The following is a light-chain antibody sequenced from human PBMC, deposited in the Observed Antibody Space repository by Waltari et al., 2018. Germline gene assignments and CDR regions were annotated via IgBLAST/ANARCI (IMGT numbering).Light chain of an antibody. CDR2: EVS. Sequence: QSALTQPASVSGSPGQSITISCTGTRSDVGSSNLFSWYQQHPGKAPKLMIYEVSKRPSGVSNRFSGSKSGNTASLTISGLQAEDEADYYCCSYAGSSTFWVFGGGTKLTVL. J-gene: IGLJ3*02. CDR3: CSYAGSSTFWV. V-gene: IGLV2-23*02. CDR1: RSDVGSSNL.